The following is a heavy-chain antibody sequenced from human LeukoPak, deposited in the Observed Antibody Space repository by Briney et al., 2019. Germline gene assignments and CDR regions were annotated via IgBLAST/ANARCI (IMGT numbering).Heavy chain of an antibody. D-gene: IGHD3-16*01. CDR2: ISSSSSYI. CDR3: ARVGGVWGGYSGAIYYFDY. Sequence: GGSLRLSCAASGFTFSSYSMNWVRQAPGKGLEWVSSISSSSSYIYYADSVKGRFTISRDNAKNSLYLQMNSLRAEDTAVYYCARVGGVWGGYSGAIYYFDYSGQGTLVTVSS. CDR1: GFTFSSYS. V-gene: IGHV3-21*01. J-gene: IGHJ4*02.